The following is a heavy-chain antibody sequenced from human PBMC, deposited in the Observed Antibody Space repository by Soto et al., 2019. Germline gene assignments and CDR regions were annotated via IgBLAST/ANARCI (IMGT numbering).Heavy chain of an antibody. V-gene: IGHV3-23*01. CDR2: ISGSGGST. CDR1: GFPFSSYA. CDR3: AKDTDSSSWSSAWYFDL. J-gene: IGHJ2*01. Sequence: GGSLRLSCAASGFPFSSYAMSWVRPAKGKGLEWVSAISGSGGSTYYADSVKGRFTISRDNSKNTLYLQMNSLRAEDTAVYYCAKDTDSSSWSSAWYFDLWGRGTLVTVSS. D-gene: IGHD6-13*01.